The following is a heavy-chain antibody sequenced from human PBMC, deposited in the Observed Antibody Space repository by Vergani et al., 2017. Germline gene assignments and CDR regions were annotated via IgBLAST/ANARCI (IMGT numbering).Heavy chain of an antibody. J-gene: IGHJ4*02. V-gene: IGHV3-30*02. CDR2: IRYDGSNK. CDR3: AKDRFLEWLLWDY. Sequence: QVQLVESGGGVVQPGGSLRLSCAASGFTFSSYGMHWVRQAPGKGLEWVAFIRYDGSNKYYADSVKGRFTISRDNSKNTLYLQMNSLRAEDTAVYYCAKDRFLEWLLWDYWGQGTLVTVSS. D-gene: IGHD3-3*01. CDR1: GFTFSSYG.